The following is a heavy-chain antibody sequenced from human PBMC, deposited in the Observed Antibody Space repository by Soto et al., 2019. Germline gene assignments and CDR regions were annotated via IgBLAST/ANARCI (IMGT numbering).Heavy chain of an antibody. CDR1: GFTLSNYA. V-gene: IGHV3-30-3*01. D-gene: IGHD6-19*01. CDR3: ARDPGYGSGSTWFDP. J-gene: IGHJ5*02. Sequence: LRLSCAASGFTLSNYALHWVRQAPGKGLEWVAVISYDGSKKYYADSVKGRFTISRDNSKNTVYLQMDSLRAEDTALFYCARDPGYGSGSTWFDPWGQGTLVTVSS. CDR2: ISYDGSKK.